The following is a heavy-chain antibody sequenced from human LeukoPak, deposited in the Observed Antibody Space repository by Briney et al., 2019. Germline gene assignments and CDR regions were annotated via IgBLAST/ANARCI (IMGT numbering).Heavy chain of an antibody. D-gene: IGHD1-26*01. CDR2: IKQDGSEK. V-gene: IGHV3-7*01. CDR3: ARGVVGANSNWFDP. CDR1: GFTFSSYW. Sequence: PGGSLRLSCAASGFTFSSYWMSWVRQAPGKGLEWVANIKQDGSEKYYVDSVKGRFTISRDNAKNSLYLQMNSLRAEDTAVYYCARGVVGANSNWFDPWGQGTLVTVSS. J-gene: IGHJ5*02.